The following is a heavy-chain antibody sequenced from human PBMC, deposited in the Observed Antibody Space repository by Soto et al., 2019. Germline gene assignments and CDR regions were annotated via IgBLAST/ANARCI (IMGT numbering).Heavy chain of an antibody. CDR2: VSYNVRT. J-gene: IGHJ4*02. Sequence: QLQLQESGPGLVKPSETLFLTCTVSGGSISSRRYFWGWIRQPPGKGLEWIGSVSYNVRTYYNPSLNSRLTMSVDTSKNQFFLTLSSVTDADTAVYYCARQAVDEGYSSGWYFDSWGKGTLVTVSS. CDR1: GGSISSRRYF. D-gene: IGHD6-19*01. V-gene: IGHV4-39*01. CDR3: ARQAVDEGYSSGWYFDS.